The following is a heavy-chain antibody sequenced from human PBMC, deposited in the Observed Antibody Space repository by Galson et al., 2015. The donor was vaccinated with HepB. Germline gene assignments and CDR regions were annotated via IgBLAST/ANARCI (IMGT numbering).Heavy chain of an antibody. V-gene: IGHV3-21*05. D-gene: IGHD2-15*01. CDR3: ARAYCSGGSCYSPFDY. CDR1: GFTFSSCS. J-gene: IGHJ4*02. CDR2: ISSSSSYI. Sequence: SLRLSCAASGFTFSSCSMNWVRQAPGKGLEWVSYISSSSSYIYYADSVKGRFTISRDNAKNSLYLQMNSLRAEDTAVYYCARAYCSGGSCYSPFDYWGQGTLVTVSS.